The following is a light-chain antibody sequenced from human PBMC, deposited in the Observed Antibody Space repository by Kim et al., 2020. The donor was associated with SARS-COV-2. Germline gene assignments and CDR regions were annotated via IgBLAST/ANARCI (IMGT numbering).Light chain of an antibody. CDR2: GKN. J-gene: IGLJ2*01. V-gene: IGLV3-19*01. CDR3: NSRDSSGNLVV. CDR1: SLRSYY. Sequence: ALGQTVRITCQGDSLRSYYAIWYQQKPGEAPLLVIYGKNNRPSGIPDQFSGSSSGNTASLTITGAQAEDEADYYCNSRDSSGNLVVFGGGTQLTVL.